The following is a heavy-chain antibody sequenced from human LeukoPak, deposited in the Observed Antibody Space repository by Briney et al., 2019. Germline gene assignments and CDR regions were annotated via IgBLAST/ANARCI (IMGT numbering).Heavy chain of an antibody. Sequence: PGGSLRLSCAASGFTFSSYGMHWVRQAPGKGLEWVAFIRYDGSNKYYAESVKGRFTISRDNSKNTLYLQMNSLRAEDTAVYDCAKDLLGGNSVGWFDPWGQGTLVTVSS. CDR2: IRYDGSNK. V-gene: IGHV3-30*02. D-gene: IGHD4-23*01. J-gene: IGHJ5*02. CDR3: AKDLLGGNSVGWFDP. CDR1: GFTFSSYG.